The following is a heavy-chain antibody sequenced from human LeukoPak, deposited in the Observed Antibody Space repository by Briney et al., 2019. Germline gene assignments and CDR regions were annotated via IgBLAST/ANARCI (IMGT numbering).Heavy chain of an antibody. CDR3: ARDRCVSQISSTSCHFDY. CDR2: ISGSGGST. V-gene: IGHV3-23*01. J-gene: IGHJ4*02. CDR1: GFTFSTYA. Sequence: GGSLRLSCAASGFTFSTYAMNWVRQAPGKGLEWVSAISGSGGSTYYADSVKGRFTISRDNSKNTLYLQMNSLRSEDTAVYYCARDRCVSQISSTSCHFDYWGQGTLVTVSS. D-gene: IGHD2-2*01.